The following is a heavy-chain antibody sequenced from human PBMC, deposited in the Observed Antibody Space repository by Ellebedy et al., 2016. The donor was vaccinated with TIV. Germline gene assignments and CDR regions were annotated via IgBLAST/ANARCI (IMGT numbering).Heavy chain of an antibody. J-gene: IGHJ5*02. CDR3: ARDPGGGGDFGDNWFDP. CDR1: GIIVSDYS. V-gene: IGHV3-66*01. CDR2: LYPDAKT. Sequence: GESLKISCEASGIIVSDYSMNWVRQAPGKGLEWVSVLYPDAKTNYTDSVNGRFIVSRDSSKNILYLQMNSLTAEDTAVYYCARDPGGGGDFGDNWFDPWGQGTLVTVSS. D-gene: IGHD2-21*01.